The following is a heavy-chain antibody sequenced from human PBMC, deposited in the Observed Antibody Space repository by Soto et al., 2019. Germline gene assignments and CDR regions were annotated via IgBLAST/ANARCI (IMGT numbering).Heavy chain of an antibody. J-gene: IGHJ6*02. Sequence: ESGGGLVKPGGSLRLSCAASGFTFSSYSMNWVRQAPGKGLEWVSSISSSSSYIYYADSVKGRFTISRDNAKNSLYLQMNSLRAEDTAVYYCARWPDYDCWSGYLAYYGMDVWGQGTTVTVSS. CDR1: GFTFSSYS. V-gene: IGHV3-21*01. CDR3: ARWPDYDCWSGYLAYYGMDV. CDR2: ISSSSSYI. D-gene: IGHD3-3*01.